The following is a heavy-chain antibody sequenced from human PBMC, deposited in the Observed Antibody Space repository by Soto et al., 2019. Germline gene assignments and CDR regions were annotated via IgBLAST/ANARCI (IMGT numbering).Heavy chain of an antibody. CDR3: AAGPGMATIDY. CDR1: GFTFTCSA. J-gene: IGHJ4*02. Sequence: SVKVSCKASGFTFTCSAVQWVRQARGQRLEWIGWIVVGSGNTNYAQKFQERVTITRDMSTSTAYMELSSLRSEDTAVYYCAAGPGMATIDYWGQGTLVTVSS. V-gene: IGHV1-58*01. CDR2: IVVGSGNT. D-gene: IGHD5-12*01.